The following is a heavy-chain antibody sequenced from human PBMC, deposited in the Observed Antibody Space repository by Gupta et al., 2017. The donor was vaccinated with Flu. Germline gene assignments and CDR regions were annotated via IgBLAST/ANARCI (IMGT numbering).Heavy chain of an antibody. CDR2: ISWNSGTI. V-gene: IGHV3-9*01. CDR3: AKDSLSSSWALFDY. D-gene: IGHD6-13*01. J-gene: IGHJ4*02. Sequence: QVPGKGLEWVASISWNSGTIAYADSVTGRFNISRDNAKNSLYLQMNSLRAEDTALYFCAKDSLSSSWALFDYWGQGTLVTVSS.